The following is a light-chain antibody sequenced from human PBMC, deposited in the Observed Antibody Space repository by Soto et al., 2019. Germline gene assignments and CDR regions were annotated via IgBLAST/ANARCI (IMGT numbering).Light chain of an antibody. Sequence: EMVLTQSPGTLSLSPGERATLSCRASQSVSSSYLAWYQQKPGQAPRLLIYGASSRATGITDRFSGSGSGTDFTLTISRLEPEDFAVYYCQQYGSSPPLTFGQGTRLEIK. CDR2: GAS. V-gene: IGKV3-20*01. CDR1: QSVSSSY. J-gene: IGKJ5*01. CDR3: QQYGSSPPLT.